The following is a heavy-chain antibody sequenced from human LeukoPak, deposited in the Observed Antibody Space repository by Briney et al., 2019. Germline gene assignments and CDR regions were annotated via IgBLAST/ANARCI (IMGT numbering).Heavy chain of an antibody. D-gene: IGHD1-26*01. Sequence: SETLSLTCAVSGGSISSSSYYWGWIRQRPGKGLECIGSIYYSGSTYYNPSLKSRVTISVDTSKNQFSLKLSSVTAADTAVYYCARGSGSYYIWDAFDIWGQGTMVTVSS. CDR3: ARGSGSYYIWDAFDI. V-gene: IGHV4-39*01. CDR1: GGSISSSSYY. CDR2: IYYSGST. J-gene: IGHJ3*02.